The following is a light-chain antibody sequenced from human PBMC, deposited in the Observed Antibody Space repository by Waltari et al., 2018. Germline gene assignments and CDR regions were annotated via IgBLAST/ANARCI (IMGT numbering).Light chain of an antibody. CDR2: NNN. CDR1: SSTVGGNP. CDR3: ASWDDTLNGPV. V-gene: IGLV1-44*01. J-gene: IGLJ3*02. Sequence: QSVLTQPPSASGAPGQRVTISCSASSSTVGGNPVSWYQQLPGTAPNLLIRNNNRRPSGVPKRFSGSKSGTSASLAISGLQSEDEAYYYCASWDDTLNGPVFGGGTKLTVL.